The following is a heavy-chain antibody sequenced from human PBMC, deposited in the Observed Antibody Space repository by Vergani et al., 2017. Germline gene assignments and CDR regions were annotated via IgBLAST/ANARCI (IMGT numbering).Heavy chain of an antibody. CDR1: ESSFISNE. J-gene: IGHJ5*02. Sequence: EKQLVQSGSETKKPGESLKISCKYSESSFISNEIAWVRQMSGKGLQWMGNINPIDSKIAYSPSFQGQAIMSLDKSITTAYLQWRSLKASDTAIYYCARQTPSTNNWFDPWGQGTLVTVSS. D-gene: IGHD6-6*01. CDR3: ARQTPSTNNWFDP. V-gene: IGHV5-51*01. CDR2: INPIDSKI.